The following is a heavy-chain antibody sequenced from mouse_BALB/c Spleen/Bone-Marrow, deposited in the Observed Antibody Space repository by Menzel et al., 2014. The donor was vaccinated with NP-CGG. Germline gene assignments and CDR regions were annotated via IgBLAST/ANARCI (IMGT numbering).Heavy chain of an antibody. J-gene: IGHJ2*01. CDR3: TSRGITTGGFYY. CDR1: GYTFTSYW. Sequence: EVQLQQSGTILARPGASVKLSCKASGYTFTSYWMHWVKQRPGQGLEWIGALYPGSGDTNYNQKFKAKAKLTAVTSTSTAYMELSSLTNEDSAVYYCTSRGITTGGFYYWGQGTPLTVSS. V-gene: IGHV1-5*01. CDR2: LYPGSGDT. D-gene: IGHD2-4*01.